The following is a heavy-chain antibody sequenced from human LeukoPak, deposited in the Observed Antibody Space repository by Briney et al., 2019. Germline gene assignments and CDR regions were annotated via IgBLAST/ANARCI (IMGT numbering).Heavy chain of an antibody. J-gene: IGHJ4*02. CDR1: GGSISSYY. Sequence: SETLSLTCTVSGGSISSYYWSWIRQPPGKGLEWIGYIYYSGSTNYNPSLKSRVTISVDTSKNQFSLKLSSVTAADTAVYYCARAYCGGDCRLNYFDYWGQGTLVTVSS. CDR3: ARAYCGGDCRLNYFDY. D-gene: IGHD2-21*01. V-gene: IGHV4-59*01. CDR2: IYYSGST.